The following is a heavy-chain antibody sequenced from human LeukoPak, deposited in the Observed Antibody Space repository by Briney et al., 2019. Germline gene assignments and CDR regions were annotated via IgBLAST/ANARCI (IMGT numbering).Heavy chain of an antibody. D-gene: IGHD3-3*01. CDR2: IYYSGST. J-gene: IGHJ3*02. Sequence: PSETLSLTCAVYSGSFSDYYWSWIRQPPGKGLEWIGSIYYSGSTYYNPSLKSRVTISVDTSKNQFSLKLSSVTAADTAVYYCARLDRITIFGVVSGGPYAFDIWGQGTMVTVSS. V-gene: IGHV4-34*01. CDR1: SGSFSDYY. CDR3: ARLDRITIFGVVSGGPYAFDI.